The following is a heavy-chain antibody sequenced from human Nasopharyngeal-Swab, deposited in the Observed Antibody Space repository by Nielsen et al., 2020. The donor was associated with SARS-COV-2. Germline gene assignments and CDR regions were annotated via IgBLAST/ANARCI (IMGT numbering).Heavy chain of an antibody. CDR2: ISTSGATI. Sequence: GESLKISCAASGFTFDNYEMNWVRQAPGKGLEWVSYISTSGATIHYADSVRGRFTISRDNAKKSLHLQMNSLRAEDTAVYYCARASRGWSWGQGTPVTASS. V-gene: IGHV3-48*03. D-gene: IGHD6-19*01. CDR1: GFTFDNYE. J-gene: IGHJ5*02. CDR3: ARASRGWS.